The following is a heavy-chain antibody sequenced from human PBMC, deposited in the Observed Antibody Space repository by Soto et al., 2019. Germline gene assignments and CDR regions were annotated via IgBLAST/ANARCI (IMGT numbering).Heavy chain of an antibody. J-gene: IGHJ6*02. CDR2: IDPSDSST. D-gene: IGHD4-4*01. CDR1: GYSLSIYW. Sequence: GESLKISCKGSGYSLSIYWINWVRQMPGKGLEWMGKIDPSDSSTTYSPSFQGHVTISVDKSISTTYLQWSSLKASDTAIYYCARVGHDYSNCGMDVWGQGTTVTVSS. CDR3: ARVGHDYSNCGMDV. V-gene: IGHV5-10-1*01.